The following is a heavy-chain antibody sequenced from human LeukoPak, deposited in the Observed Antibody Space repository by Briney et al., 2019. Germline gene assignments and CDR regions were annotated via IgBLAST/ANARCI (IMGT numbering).Heavy chain of an antibody. J-gene: IGHJ4*02. Sequence: GGSLRLSCAASGFSFDNYAMSWVRQAPGKGLELVSGISGSGGTTYYADSVKGRFTISRDNSKNTLYLQLNSLRAEDTAIYYCAKDLTYYYDSTGYYFDYWGQGTLVTVSS. CDR2: ISGSGGTT. D-gene: IGHD3-22*01. CDR3: AKDLTYYYDSTGYYFDY. V-gene: IGHV3-23*01. CDR1: GFSFDNYA.